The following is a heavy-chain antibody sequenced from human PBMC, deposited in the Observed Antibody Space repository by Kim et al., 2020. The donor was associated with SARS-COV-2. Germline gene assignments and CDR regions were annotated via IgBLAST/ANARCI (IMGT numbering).Heavy chain of an antibody. V-gene: IGHV3-23*01. Sequence: GGSLRLSCEASGFTFRKYAMTWVRQAPGKGLEWVSYITADGGYTSYADSVKGRFTISRENSKNTLYLQMNSLRAEDTAVYYFAPNPTSHYDTSGDHLAYWGQGXLVTVSS. D-gene: IGHD3-22*01. CDR3: APNPTSHYDTSGDHLAY. CDR2: ITADGGYT. CDR1: GFTFRKYA. J-gene: IGHJ4*02.